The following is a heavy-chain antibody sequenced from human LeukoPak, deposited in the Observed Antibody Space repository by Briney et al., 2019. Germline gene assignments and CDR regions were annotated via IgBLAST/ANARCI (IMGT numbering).Heavy chain of an antibody. Sequence: GGSLRLSCAASGFTFSSYAMGWVRQAPGKGLEWVSAISGSGGSTYYADSVKGRFTISRDNSKNTLYLQMNSLRAEDTAVYYCAKDRGLGYCSGGSCYSGYNFQHWGQGTLVTVSS. D-gene: IGHD2-15*01. CDR2: ISGSGGST. CDR1: GFTFSSYA. J-gene: IGHJ1*01. CDR3: AKDRGLGYCSGGSCYSGYNFQH. V-gene: IGHV3-23*01.